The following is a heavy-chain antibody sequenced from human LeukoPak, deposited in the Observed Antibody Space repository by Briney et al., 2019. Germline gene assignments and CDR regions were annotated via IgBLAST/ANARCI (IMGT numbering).Heavy chain of an antibody. D-gene: IGHD6-13*01. Sequence: GGSLRLSCAASGFTVSSNYMSWVRQAPGKGLVWVSRINTDGSSTSYADSVKGRFTISRDNAKNTLYLQMNSLRAEDTAVYYCARDDSSSWRLPYWGQGTLVTVSS. CDR3: ARDDSSSWRLPY. J-gene: IGHJ4*02. CDR2: INTDGSST. CDR1: GFTVSSNY. V-gene: IGHV3-74*01.